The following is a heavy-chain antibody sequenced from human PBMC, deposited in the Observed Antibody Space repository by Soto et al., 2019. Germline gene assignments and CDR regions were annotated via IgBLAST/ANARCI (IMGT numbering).Heavy chain of an antibody. J-gene: IGHJ5*02. CDR1: GGSISSSSYY. CDR2: IYYSGST. Sequence: QLQLQESGPGLVKPSETLSLTCTVSGGSISSSSYYWGWIRQPPGKGLEWIGSIYYSGSTYYNPSLKSRVTISVDTSKNQFSLKLSSVTAADTAVYYCARHSSPWLGMYNWFDPWGQGTLVTVSS. V-gene: IGHV4-39*01. D-gene: IGHD6-19*01. CDR3: ARHSSPWLGMYNWFDP.